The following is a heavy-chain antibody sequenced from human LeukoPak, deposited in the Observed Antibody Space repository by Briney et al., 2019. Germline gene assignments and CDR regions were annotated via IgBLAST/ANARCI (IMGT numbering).Heavy chain of an antibody. J-gene: IGHJ5*02. V-gene: IGHV4-30-4*02. CDR3: AREGSSSWYNPGAHNWFDP. Sequence: KTSETLSLTCTVSGGSISSGDYYWSWIRQPPGKGLEWIGYIYYSGSTYYNPSLKSRVTISVDTSKNQFSLKLSSVTAADTAVYYCAREGSSSWYNPGAHNWFDPWGQGTLVTVSS. CDR2: IYYSGST. D-gene: IGHD6-13*01. CDR1: GGSISSGDYY.